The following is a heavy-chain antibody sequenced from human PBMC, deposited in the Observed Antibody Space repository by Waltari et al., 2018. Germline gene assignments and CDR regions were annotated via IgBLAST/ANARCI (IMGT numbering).Heavy chain of an antibody. J-gene: IGHJ4*02. CDR2: IYHSGNT. V-gene: IGHV4-38-2*01. D-gene: IGHD3-10*01. CDR3: ARVHYYGSGSSYYFDY. CDR1: GYPISIGYY. Sequence: QVQLQASGPGLVKPSETLSLTCAVSGYPISIGYYWGWTRQPPGKGLEWIGSIYHSGNTSYNPSLKSRVTISVDTSKNQFSLKLSSVTAADTAVYYCARVHYYGSGSSYYFDYWGQGTLVTVSS.